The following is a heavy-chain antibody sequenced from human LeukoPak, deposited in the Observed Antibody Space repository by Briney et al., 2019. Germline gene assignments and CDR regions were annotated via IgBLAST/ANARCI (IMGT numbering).Heavy chain of an antibody. V-gene: IGHV3-48*04. D-gene: IGHD5-12*01. CDR1: GFTFSTYS. J-gene: IGHJ4*02. CDR3: AREEDIVATSTTGFDY. Sequence: GGSLRLSCAASGFTFSTYSMNWVRQAPGKGLEWVSYISISSDTIYYADSVKGRFTISRDNAKNSLYPQMNSLRAEDTAVYYCAREEDIVATSTTGFDYWGQGTLVTVSS. CDR2: ISISSDTI.